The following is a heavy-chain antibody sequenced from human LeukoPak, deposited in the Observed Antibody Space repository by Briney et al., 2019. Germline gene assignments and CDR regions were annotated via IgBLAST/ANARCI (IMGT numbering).Heavy chain of an antibody. D-gene: IGHD3-10*01. Sequence: GGSLRLSCAASGLTFSSAWMTWVRLAPGRGLEWVGHIRSKAYGGTTDYAEPVKGRFIISRDDSENTVYLQMNSLKTEDTGDYYCTTVGVYYYDHWGQGTRVTVSS. CDR3: TTVGVYYYDH. CDR1: GLTFSSAW. V-gene: IGHV3-15*01. J-gene: IGHJ5*02. CDR2: IRSKAYGGTT.